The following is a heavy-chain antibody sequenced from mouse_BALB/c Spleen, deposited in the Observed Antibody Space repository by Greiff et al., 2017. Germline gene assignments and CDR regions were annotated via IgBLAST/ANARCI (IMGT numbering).Heavy chain of an antibody. D-gene: IGHD2-10*02. CDR1: GFTFNTYA. Sequence: DVKLVESGGGLVQPKGSLKLSCAASGFTFNTYAMNWVRQAPGKGLEWVARIRSKSNNYATYYADSVKDRFTISRDDSQSMLYLQMNNLKTEDTAMYYCVRREYGNYAFAYWGQGTLVTVSA. J-gene: IGHJ3*01. CDR2: IRSKSNNYAT. CDR3: VRREYGNYAFAY. V-gene: IGHV10-1*02.